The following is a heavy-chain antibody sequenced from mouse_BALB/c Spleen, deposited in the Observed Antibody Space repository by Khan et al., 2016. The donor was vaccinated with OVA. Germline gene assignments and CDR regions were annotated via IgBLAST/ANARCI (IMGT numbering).Heavy chain of an antibody. CDR3: AREASNGDFSFAY. J-gene: IGHJ3*01. D-gene: IGHD4-1*01. CDR1: GYTFTNYV. V-gene: IGHV1S136*01. Sequence: VQLKQSGPDLVKPGASVKMSCKASGYTFTNYVMHWVKQKPGQGLEWIGYINPDNDGIRYNEKFKDKATLTSDKSSSTAYLELSSLTSEDSAVDYCAREASNGDFSFAYWGQGTLVTVSA. CDR2: INPDNDGI.